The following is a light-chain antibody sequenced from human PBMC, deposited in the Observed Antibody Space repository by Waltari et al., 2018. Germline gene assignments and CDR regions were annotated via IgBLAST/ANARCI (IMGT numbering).Light chain of an antibody. J-gene: IGLJ3*02. V-gene: IGLV4-69*01. CDR2: VTSDGSH. CDR3: ETGGHGTWV. CDR1: SGHSSNV. Sequence: QLVLTQSPSASASLGASVKLTCHLSSGHSSNVTALPQKQPEKGPRYLMKVTSDGSHSKGDDTPDRFSGSSSGAERYLTISNLQPEDEADYYCETGGHGTWVFGGGTKVTVL.